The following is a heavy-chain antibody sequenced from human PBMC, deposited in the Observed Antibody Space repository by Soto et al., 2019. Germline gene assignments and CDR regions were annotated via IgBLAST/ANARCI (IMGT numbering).Heavy chain of an antibody. V-gene: IGHV4-39*01. D-gene: IGHD6-13*01. Sequence: SETLSLTCTVSGGSISSSSYYWGWIRQPPGKGLEWIGSIYYSGSTYYNPSLKSRVTISVDTSKNEFSLKLSSVTAADTAVYYCARAGGYSSSWYGYYYYGMDVWGQGTTVTVSS. CDR3: ARAGGYSSSWYGYYYYGMDV. CDR2: IYYSGST. J-gene: IGHJ6*02. CDR1: GGSISSSSYY.